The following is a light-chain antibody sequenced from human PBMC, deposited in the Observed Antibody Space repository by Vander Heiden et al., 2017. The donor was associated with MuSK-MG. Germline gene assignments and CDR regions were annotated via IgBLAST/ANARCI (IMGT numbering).Light chain of an antibody. CDR3: QHVTSWT. Sequence: DIQMTQSPATLSASVGDRVSIACRASQNINNLLAWDQQKPGRAPKLLIYKASALDIGVQTRFSGSGSGTEFTLTSSSRQTDDFETYCRQHVTSWTFGQGTKVDFK. CDR1: QNINNL. J-gene: IGKJ1*01. CDR2: KAS. V-gene: IGKV1-5*03.